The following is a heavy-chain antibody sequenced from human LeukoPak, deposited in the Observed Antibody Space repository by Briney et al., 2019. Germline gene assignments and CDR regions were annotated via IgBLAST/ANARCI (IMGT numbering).Heavy chain of an antibody. Sequence: ASVNVSCKASGYTFTSYGISWVRQAPGQGLEWMGWISAYNGNKNYAQKLQGRVTMTPDTSTSTAYMELRSLRSDDTAVYYCARDTYYYYYMDVWGKGTTVTVSS. CDR3: ARDTYYYYYMDV. J-gene: IGHJ6*03. CDR1: GYTFTSYG. CDR2: ISAYNGNK. V-gene: IGHV1-18*01.